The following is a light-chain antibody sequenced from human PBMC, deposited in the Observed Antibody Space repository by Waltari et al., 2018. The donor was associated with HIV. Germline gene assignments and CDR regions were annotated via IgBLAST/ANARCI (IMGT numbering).Light chain of an antibody. CDR3: QVWDSSTDHVV. CDR1: KIEYKS. Sequence: SYVLTQPPSVSLARGETANITCRGSKIEYKSVHWYQQKTGRAPKLLIFYDTDRPSAIPQRISGSNSGDTATLTIRRVGPGDEADYFCQVWDSSTDHVVFGGGTKLTVL. CDR2: YDT. V-gene: IGLV3-21*04. J-gene: IGLJ3*02.